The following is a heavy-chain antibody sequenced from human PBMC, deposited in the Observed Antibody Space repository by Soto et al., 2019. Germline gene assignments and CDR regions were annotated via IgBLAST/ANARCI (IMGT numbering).Heavy chain of an antibody. J-gene: IGHJ6*02. CDR3: AAELGFGKLSVV. D-gene: IGHD3-10*01. Sequence: QVQVVQSGVEVRRPGSSVKVSCKASGDTFKNCVISWVRQAPGQGLEWMGGIIPLFGTTDFAQRVQGRLTITTDEYKTTAYMELSSLRSEGTATYYCAAELGFGKLSVVWGQGTTVIVSS. CDR2: IIPLFGTT. V-gene: IGHV1-69*01. CDR1: GDTFKNCV.